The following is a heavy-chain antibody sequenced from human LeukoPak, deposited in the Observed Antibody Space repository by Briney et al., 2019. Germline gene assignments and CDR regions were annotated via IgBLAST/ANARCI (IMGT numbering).Heavy chain of an antibody. CDR1: GGSISSYY. V-gene: IGHV4-59*01. CDR3: ARTVATIGYFDY. CDR2: IYYSGST. D-gene: IGHD5-12*01. J-gene: IGHJ4*02. Sequence: SETLSLTCTVSGGSISSYYWSWIRQPPGKGLEWIGYIYYSGSTNYNPSLKSRVTISVDTSKNQFSLKLSSVTAADTAVYYCARTVATIGYFDYWGQGTPVTVSS.